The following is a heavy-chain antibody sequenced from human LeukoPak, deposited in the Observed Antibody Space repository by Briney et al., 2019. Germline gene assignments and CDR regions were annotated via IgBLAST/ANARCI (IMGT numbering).Heavy chain of an antibody. D-gene: IGHD2-15*01. CDR3: SGGSPPDY. CDR1: GGSISSYY. J-gene: IGHJ4*02. Sequence: SETLSLTCTVSGGSISSYYWSWTRQPPGKGLEWIGYIYYSGSTNYNPSLKSRVTISVDTSKNQFSLKLNSVTAADTAVYYCSGGSPPDYWGQGTLVTVSS. CDR2: IYYSGST. V-gene: IGHV4-59*01.